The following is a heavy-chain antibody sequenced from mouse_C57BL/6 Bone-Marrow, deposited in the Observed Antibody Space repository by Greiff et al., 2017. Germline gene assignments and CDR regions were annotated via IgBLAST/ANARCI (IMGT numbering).Heavy chain of an antibody. J-gene: IGHJ3*01. CDR3: ARASLYYSNYLFAY. Sequence: QVQLQQPGAELVRPGTSVKLSCKASGYTFTSYWMHWVKQRPGQGLEWIGVIDPSDSYTNYNQKFKGKATLTVDTSSSTAYMQLSSLTSEDSAVYYCARASLYYSNYLFAYWGQGTLVTVSA. CDR1: GYTFTSYW. V-gene: IGHV1-59*01. CDR2: IDPSDSYT. D-gene: IGHD2-5*01.